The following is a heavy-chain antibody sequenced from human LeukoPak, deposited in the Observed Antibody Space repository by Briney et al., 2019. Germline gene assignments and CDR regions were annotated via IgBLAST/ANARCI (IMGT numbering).Heavy chain of an antibody. CDR1: GYTFTSYG. CDR3: ATDRSVHIAAAGTSISGFDY. V-gene: IGHV1-18*01. J-gene: IGHJ4*02. CDR2: ISAYNGNT. D-gene: IGHD6-13*01. Sequence: ASVKVSCKASGYTFTSYGISWVRQAPGQGLEWMGWISAYNGNTNYAQKLQGRVTMTTDTSTSTAYMELRSLRSDDTAVYYCATDRSVHIAAAGTSISGFDYWGQGTLVTVSS.